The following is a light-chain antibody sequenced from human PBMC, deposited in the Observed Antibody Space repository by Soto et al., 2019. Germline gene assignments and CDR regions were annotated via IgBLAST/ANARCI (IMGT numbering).Light chain of an antibody. CDR3: SSFTTTYTWV. CDR1: SSDIGGYNS. Sequence: QSALTQPPSASGSPGQSVTISCTGTSSDIGGYNSVSWYQQHPGKAPQLMIYAVNKRPSGVSNRFSGSKSGNTASLTISGLQAEDEADYYCSSFTTTYTWVFGGGTKVTVL. J-gene: IGLJ3*02. V-gene: IGLV2-14*01. CDR2: AVN.